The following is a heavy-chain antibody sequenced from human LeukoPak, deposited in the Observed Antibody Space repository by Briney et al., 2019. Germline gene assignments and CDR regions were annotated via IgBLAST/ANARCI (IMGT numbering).Heavy chain of an antibody. Sequence: GGSLRLSCAASGFNLRAYNMNWVRQAPGKGLEWVSSISTSSSYIYYADSVKGRFTISRDNAENSLYLQMHSLRVEDTALYYCARDDNWNDKPFDFWGPGTLVTVSS. J-gene: IGHJ4*02. CDR1: GFNLRAYN. V-gene: IGHV3-21*01. CDR2: ISTSSSYI. CDR3: ARDDNWNDKPFDF. D-gene: IGHD1-20*01.